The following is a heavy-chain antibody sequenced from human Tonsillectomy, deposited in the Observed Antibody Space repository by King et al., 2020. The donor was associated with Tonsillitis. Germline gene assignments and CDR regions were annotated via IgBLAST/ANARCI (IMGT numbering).Heavy chain of an antibody. D-gene: IGHD3-3*01. CDR3: ARLYHFWGDLTYYYYGMDV. CDR2: IKLDGSEK. CDR1: GFTFSLYW. Sequence: VQLVESGGDLVQPGGSLRLSCAASGFTFSLYWMSWVRQAPGKGLEWVANIKLDGSEKYYVDSVKGRFIVSRDNANNSLYRQMNSLRAEDTAVYYCARLYHFWGDLTYYYYGMDVWGQGTTVTVSS. J-gene: IGHJ6*02. V-gene: IGHV3-7*01.